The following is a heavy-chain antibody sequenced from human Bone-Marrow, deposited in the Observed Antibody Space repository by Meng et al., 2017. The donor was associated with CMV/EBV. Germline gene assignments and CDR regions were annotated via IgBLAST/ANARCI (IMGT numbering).Heavy chain of an antibody. J-gene: IGHJ6*02. CDR1: GFTFSSYS. CDR3: ARGGYSGYDYEHGMDV. D-gene: IGHD5-12*01. V-gene: IGHV3-21*01. Sequence: GGSLRLSCAASGFTFSSYSMNWVRQAPGKGLEWVSSISSSSSYIYYAVSVKGRFTISRDNAKNSLYLQMNSLRAEDTAVYYCARGGYSGYDYEHGMDVWGQGTTVTVSS. CDR2: ISSSSSYI.